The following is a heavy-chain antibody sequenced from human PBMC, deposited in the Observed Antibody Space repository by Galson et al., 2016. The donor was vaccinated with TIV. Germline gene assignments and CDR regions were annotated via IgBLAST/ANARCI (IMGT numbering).Heavy chain of an antibody. CDR2: ISNARSNK. CDR3: AKVGISGYYPPSPTFFDF. J-gene: IGHJ4*02. V-gene: IGHV3-30*18. D-gene: IGHD3-22*01. Sequence: SLRLSCAGSGFTFNTYGMHWVRQAPGKGLEWVAVISNARSNKYYADSVKGRFTISRDNSKNTLYLQMNSLTTEDTAVYYCAKVGISGYYPPSPTFFDFWGQGTLVTVSS. CDR1: GFTFNTYG.